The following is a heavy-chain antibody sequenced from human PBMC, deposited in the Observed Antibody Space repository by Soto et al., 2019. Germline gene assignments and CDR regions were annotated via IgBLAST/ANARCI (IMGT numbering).Heavy chain of an antibody. Sequence: SETLSLTCTVSGGSISSSSYYWGWIRQPPGKGLEWIGSIYYSGSTYYNPSLKSRVTISVDTSKNQFSLKLSSVTAADTAVYYCARGYCSSTSCNWFDPWGQGTLVTSPQ. CDR1: GGSISSSSYY. V-gene: IGHV4-39*01. CDR3: ARGYCSSTSCNWFDP. J-gene: IGHJ5*02. CDR2: IYYSGST. D-gene: IGHD2-2*01.